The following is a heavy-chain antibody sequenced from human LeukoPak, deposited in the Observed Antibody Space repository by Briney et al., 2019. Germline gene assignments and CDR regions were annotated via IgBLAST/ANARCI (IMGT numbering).Heavy chain of an antibody. V-gene: IGHV4-39*01. D-gene: IGHD3-3*01. J-gene: IGHJ4*02. CDR3: AGVTIFGVVIMSLFDY. CDR1: GGSISSSSYY. Sequence: SETLSLTCTVSGGSISSSSYYWGWIRQPPGKGPEWIGSIYYSGSTYYNPSLKSRVTISVDTSKNQFSLKLSSVTAADTAVYYCAGVTIFGVVIMSLFDYWGQGTLVTVSS. CDR2: IYYSGST.